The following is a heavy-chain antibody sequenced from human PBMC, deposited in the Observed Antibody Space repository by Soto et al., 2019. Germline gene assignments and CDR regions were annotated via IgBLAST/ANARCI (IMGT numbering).Heavy chain of an antibody. CDR1: GYAFTGYY. CDR2: INPNSGDT. CDR3: SYCGGDCYPGNWFDP. V-gene: IGHV1-2*02. D-gene: IGHD2-21*02. Sequence: ASVKVSCKSSGYAFTGYYIHWVRQAPGQGLEWMGWINPNSGDTNYAQKFQGRVTMTRDTSFSTAYTELSSLRSEDTAVYYCSYCGGDCYPGNWFDPWGQGTLVTVSS. J-gene: IGHJ5*02.